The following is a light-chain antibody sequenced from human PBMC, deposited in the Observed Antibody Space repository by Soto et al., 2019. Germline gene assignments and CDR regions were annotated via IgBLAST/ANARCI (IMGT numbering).Light chain of an antibody. J-gene: IGKJ5*01. CDR3: HQYNNWPPIT. CDR2: YAS. CDR1: QSVSNN. Sequence: EIMMTQSPATLSVSPGERATLSCRASQSVSNNLAWYQQKPGQAPRLLIYYASTRATGGPARFSGSGSGTEFTLTISSLQSEDFALYYCHQYNNWPPITFGQGTRLEIK. V-gene: IGKV3-15*01.